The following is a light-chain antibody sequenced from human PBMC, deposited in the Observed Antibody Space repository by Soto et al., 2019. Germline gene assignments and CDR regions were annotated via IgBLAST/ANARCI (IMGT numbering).Light chain of an antibody. CDR2: GVT. CDR3: SSYTTAFFYV. Sequence: SVLTQPAPVSGSPGQSITISCTGSSSDIGAFNYVAWYRQHPGKAPKLIIHGVTNRPSGVSSRFSGSKSDYTASLTISWLQAEDEADYYCSSYTTAFFYVFGTGTKVTVL. V-gene: IGLV2-14*01. CDR1: SSDIGAFNY. J-gene: IGLJ1*01.